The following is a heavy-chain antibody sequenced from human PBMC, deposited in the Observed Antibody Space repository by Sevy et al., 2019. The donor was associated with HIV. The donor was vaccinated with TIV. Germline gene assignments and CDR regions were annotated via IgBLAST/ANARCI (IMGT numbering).Heavy chain of an antibody. CDR2: IYYSGST. D-gene: IGHD3-22*01. V-gene: IGHV4-31*03. CDR3: ARGYYDSSGYYYLDI. Sequence: SETLSLTCTVSGGSISSGGYYWSWIRQHPRKGLEWIGYIYYSGSTYYNPSLKSRVTISVDTSKNQFSLKLSSVTAADTAVYYCARGYYDSSGYYYLDIWGQGTMVTVSS. J-gene: IGHJ3*02. CDR1: GGSISSGGYY.